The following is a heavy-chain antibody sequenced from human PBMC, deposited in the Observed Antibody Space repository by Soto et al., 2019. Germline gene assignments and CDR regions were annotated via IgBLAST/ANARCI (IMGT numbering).Heavy chain of an antibody. Sequence: PSETLSLTCAVSGGSINNYYWTWMRQPPGKGLEWIGDIYYSGSTNYSPSLKSRVTISVDTSKSQFSLKLISVTAADTAIYYCARRTSARGFFDYWGQGTLVTVSS. J-gene: IGHJ4*02. CDR1: GGSINNYY. V-gene: IGHV4-59*01. CDR2: IYYSGST. CDR3: ARRTSARGFFDY. D-gene: IGHD2-2*01.